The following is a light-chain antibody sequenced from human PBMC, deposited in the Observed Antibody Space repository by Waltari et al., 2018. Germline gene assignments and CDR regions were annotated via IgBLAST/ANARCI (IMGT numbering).Light chain of an antibody. V-gene: IGLV2-8*01. CDR2: GVS. CDR1: SIDVGPYDS. Sequence: QSALTHPPSASGSLGQSLTISCTRPSIDVGPYDSVSWFQQHPGKAPKLIIRGVSKRPSGVPGRFSGSKSGNTASLTVSGLQSEDEADYYCSSYTGTSYVFGPGTQVTVL. CDR3: SSYTGTSYV. J-gene: IGLJ1*01.